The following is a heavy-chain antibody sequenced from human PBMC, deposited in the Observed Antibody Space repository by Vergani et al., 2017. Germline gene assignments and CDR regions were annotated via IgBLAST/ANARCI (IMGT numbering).Heavy chain of an antibody. CDR2: IRSKTYRGTS. V-gene: IGHV3-49*03. Sequence: EVQLVESGGGLVQPGRSLRLSCTASGFTFGDYAVGWFRQAPGKGLEWLSFIRSKTYRGTSEYAASARGRFTISRDDSKSVDYLQMNSLKIEDTAVYYCTREGLKPTANNQCDPWGQGTLVTVSS. CDR3: TREGLKPTANNQCDP. CDR1: GFTFGDYA. J-gene: IGHJ5*02. D-gene: IGHD1-14*01.